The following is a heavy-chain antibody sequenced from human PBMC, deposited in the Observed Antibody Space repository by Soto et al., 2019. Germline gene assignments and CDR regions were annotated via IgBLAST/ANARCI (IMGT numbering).Heavy chain of an antibody. CDR3: ARGSSKWAYYFDF. V-gene: IGHV3-48*02. J-gene: IGHJ4*02. Sequence: EVHLVESGGGLVQPGGSLRLSCAASGFTFSSYSLNWVRQAPGKGLEWVSYITSSGTTVYYADSVRGRFTISRDNAKNSLYLQMNRLRDDDASVYYCARGSSKWAYYFDFWGQGTLVTVSS. CDR1: GFTFSSYS. D-gene: IGHD6-13*01. CDR2: ITSSGTTV.